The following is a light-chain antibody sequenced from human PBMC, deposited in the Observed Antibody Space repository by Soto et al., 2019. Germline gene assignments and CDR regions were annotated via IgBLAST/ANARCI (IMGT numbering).Light chain of an antibody. CDR1: QRISSY. V-gene: IGKV1-39*01. Sequence: DIQMTQSPSSLSASVGDRVTITCRASQRISSYLNWYQQRPGKAPKLLIYAASNLQSGVPSRFSGSGSGTDFSLTISSRQPEDFATYYCQQSYTSPLGFGQGTRRDIK. J-gene: IGKJ5*01. CDR3: QQSYTSPLG. CDR2: AAS.